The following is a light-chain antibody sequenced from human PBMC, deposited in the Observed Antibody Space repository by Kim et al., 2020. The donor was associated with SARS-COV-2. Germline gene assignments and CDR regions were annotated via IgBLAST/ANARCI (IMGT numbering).Light chain of an antibody. CDR2: SNN. V-gene: IGLV1-44*01. CDR3: AAWDDSLNGPYV. J-gene: IGLJ1*01. CDR1: RSNIGSNT. Sequence: RVTISCSGSRSNIGSNTVNWYQQLPGTAPKLLIYSNNQRPSGVPDRFSGSKSGTSASLAISGLQSEDEADYYCAAWDDSLNGPYVFGTGTKVTVL.